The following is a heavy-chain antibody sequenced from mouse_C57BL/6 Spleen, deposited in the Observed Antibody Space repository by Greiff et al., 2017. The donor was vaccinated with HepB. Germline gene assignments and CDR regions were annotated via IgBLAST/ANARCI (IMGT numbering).Heavy chain of an antibody. V-gene: IGHV7-3*01. CDR3: AGYYYGSRYFDV. D-gene: IGHD1-1*01. Sequence: EVKLVESGGGLVQPGGSLSLSCAASGFTFTDYYMSWVRQPPGKALEWLGFIRNKANGYTTEYSASVKGRFTISRDNSQSILYLLMNALRAEDSATCYCAGYYYGSRYFDVWGTGTTVTVSS. J-gene: IGHJ1*03. CDR1: GFTFTDYY. CDR2: IRNKANGYTT.